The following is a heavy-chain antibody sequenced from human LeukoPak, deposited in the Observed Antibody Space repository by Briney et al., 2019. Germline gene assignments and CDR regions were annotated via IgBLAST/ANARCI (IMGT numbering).Heavy chain of an antibody. J-gene: IGHJ4*02. Sequence: ASVQVSCKASGYTFTSYGISWVRQAPGQGLEWMGWISAYNGNTNYAQKLQGRVTMTTDTSTSTAYMELRSLRSDDTAVYYCARRMYYYGSGSYYLLYYFDYWGQGTLVTVSS. V-gene: IGHV1-18*01. D-gene: IGHD3-10*01. CDR3: ARRMYYYGSGSYYLLYYFDY. CDR2: ISAYNGNT. CDR1: GYTFTSYG.